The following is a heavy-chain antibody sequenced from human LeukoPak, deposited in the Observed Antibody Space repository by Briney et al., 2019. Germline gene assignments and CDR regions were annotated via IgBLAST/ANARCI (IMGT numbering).Heavy chain of an antibody. CDR3: ARGLLSGYDYYFDY. Sequence: ASVKVSCKASGGTFSSYAISWVRQAPGQGLEWMGRIIPILGIANYAQKFQGRVTITADKSTSTAYMERSSLRSEDTAVYYCARGLLSGYDYYFDYWGQGTLVTVSS. J-gene: IGHJ4*02. CDR1: GGTFSSYA. CDR2: IIPILGIA. V-gene: IGHV1-69*04. D-gene: IGHD5-12*01.